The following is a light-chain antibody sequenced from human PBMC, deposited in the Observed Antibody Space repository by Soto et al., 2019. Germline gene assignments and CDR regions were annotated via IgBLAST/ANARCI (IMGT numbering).Light chain of an antibody. CDR3: QQYGSSPWT. J-gene: IGKJ1*01. Sequence: EIVLTQSPGTLSLSPGERATLSCRASQSVSSSYLAWYQQKPGQAPRPLIYGASSRAIGIPDRFSGSGSGTDFTLTISRLESEDFAVYYCQQYGSSPWTFGQGTKGEIK. CDR1: QSVSSSY. V-gene: IGKV3-20*01. CDR2: GAS.